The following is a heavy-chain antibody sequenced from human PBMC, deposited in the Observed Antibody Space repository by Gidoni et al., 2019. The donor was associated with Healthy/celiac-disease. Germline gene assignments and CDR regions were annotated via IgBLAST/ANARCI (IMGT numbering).Heavy chain of an antibody. CDR2: ISSSSSTI. J-gene: IGHJ5*02. Sequence: EVQLVESGGGLVQPGGSLRLSCAASGFTFSSYSMNWVRQAPGKGLEWVSYISSSSSTIYYADSVKGRFTISRDNAKNSLYLQMNSLRAEDTAVYYCARPSGPRYYEGPRWFDPWGQGTLVTVSS. D-gene: IGHD3-22*01. CDR1: GFTFSSYS. CDR3: ARPSGPRYYEGPRWFDP. V-gene: IGHV3-48*01.